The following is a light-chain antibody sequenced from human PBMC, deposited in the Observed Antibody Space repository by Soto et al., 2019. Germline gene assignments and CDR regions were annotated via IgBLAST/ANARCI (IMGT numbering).Light chain of an antibody. CDR1: SSDVGGYNS. J-gene: IGLJ2*01. Sequence: QSVLTQPASVSGSPGQSITISCTGTSSDVGGYNSVSWYQHHLGEAPKLMLFEVNNRPSGVSNRFSGSKSGDTASLTISGLQVEDEADYYCSSYTSSNTVLFGGGTKVTVL. CDR2: EVN. V-gene: IGLV2-14*01. CDR3: SSYTSSNTVL.